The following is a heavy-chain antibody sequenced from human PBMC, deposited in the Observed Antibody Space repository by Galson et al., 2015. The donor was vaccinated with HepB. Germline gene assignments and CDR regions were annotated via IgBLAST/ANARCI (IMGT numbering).Heavy chain of an antibody. J-gene: IGHJ4*02. Sequence: SLRLSCAASGFTFSNSWMSWVRQAPGQGLEWVANIKEDGSETYYVDSVKGRFTISRDNTKNSLYLQMNSLRVEDTAVYYCTKEGGGYYADYWGQGTLVTVSS. CDR1: GFTFSNSW. CDR3: TKEGGGYYADY. V-gene: IGHV3-7*03. CDR2: IKEDGSET. D-gene: IGHD2-2*01.